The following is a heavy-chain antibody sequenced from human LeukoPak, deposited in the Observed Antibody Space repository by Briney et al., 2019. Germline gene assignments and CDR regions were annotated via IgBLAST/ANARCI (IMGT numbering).Heavy chain of an antibody. CDR3: ARQIFGVVPFFDY. J-gene: IGHJ4*02. V-gene: IGHV4-59*08. CDR1: GGSISSYY. D-gene: IGHD3-3*01. Sequence: SETLSLTCTVSGGSISSYYWSWIRQPPGKGLEWIGYIYYSGSTNYNPSLKSRVTISVDTSKNQFSLKLSSVTAADTAVYYCARQIFGVVPFFDYWGQGTLVTVSS. CDR2: IYYSGST.